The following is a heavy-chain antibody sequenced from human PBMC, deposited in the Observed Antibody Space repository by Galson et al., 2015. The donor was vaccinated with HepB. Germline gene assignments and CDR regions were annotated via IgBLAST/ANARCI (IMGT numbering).Heavy chain of an antibody. V-gene: IGHV3-21*06. D-gene: IGHD1-26*01. Sequence: SLRLSCAASGFTFSSYSMNWVRQAPGKGLEWVSCISSRSNYIYYADSVKGRFTISRDNAKNSLYLQMNSLRDEDTAVYYCARVGWELRTYGMDVWGQGTTVTVSS. CDR2: ISSRSNYI. J-gene: IGHJ6*02. CDR1: GFTFSSYS. CDR3: ARVGWELRTYGMDV.